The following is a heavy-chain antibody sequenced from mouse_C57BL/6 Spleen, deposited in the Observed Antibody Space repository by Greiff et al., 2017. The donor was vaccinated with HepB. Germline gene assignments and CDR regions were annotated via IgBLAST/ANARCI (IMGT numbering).Heavy chain of an antibody. J-gene: IGHJ3*01. CDR1: GFTFSSIG. CDR3: ARLGDYPWFAY. Sequence: EVQLVESGGDLVKPGGSLKLSCAASGFTFSSIGISWVRQTPDKRLEWVATISSGGSYTYYPASGKGRFTISRDNAKNTLYLQMRSLKSEDTAMYYCARLGDYPWFAYWGQGTLVTVSA. V-gene: IGHV5-6*01. CDR2: ISSGGSYT. D-gene: IGHD1-1*02.